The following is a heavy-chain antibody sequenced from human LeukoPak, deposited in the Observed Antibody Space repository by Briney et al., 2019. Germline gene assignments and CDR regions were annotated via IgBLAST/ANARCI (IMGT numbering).Heavy chain of an antibody. Sequence: ASVKVSCKASGYTFTSYGISWVRQAPGQGLEWMGIINPSGGSTSYAQKFQGRVTMTRDMSTSTVYMELSSLRSEDTAVYYCARAIAVAFDAFDIWGQGTMVTVSS. V-gene: IGHV1-46*01. CDR3: ARAIAVAFDAFDI. J-gene: IGHJ3*02. CDR1: GYTFTSYG. CDR2: INPSGGST. D-gene: IGHD6-19*01.